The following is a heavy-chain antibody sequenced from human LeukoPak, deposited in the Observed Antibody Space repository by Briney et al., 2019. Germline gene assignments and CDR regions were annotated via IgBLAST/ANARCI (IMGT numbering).Heavy chain of an antibody. Sequence: GASVKVSCKASGYTFTDYYIHWVRQAPGQRLEWMGWINSNSGDTNYAQKFQGRVTMTRDTSISTAYIELSRLTSDDTAVYYCAREESGGYFDYGGQGTLVTVSS. V-gene: IGHV1-2*02. CDR2: INSNSGDT. CDR3: AREESGGYFDY. D-gene: IGHD2-8*02. J-gene: IGHJ4*02. CDR1: GYTFTDYY.